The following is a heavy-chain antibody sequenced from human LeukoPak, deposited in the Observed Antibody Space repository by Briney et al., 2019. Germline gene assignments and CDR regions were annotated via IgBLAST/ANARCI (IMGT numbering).Heavy chain of an antibody. J-gene: IGHJ4*01. CDR3: AREGRSSTPGY. Sequence: NPSETLSLTCTVSGASIRSYYWSWIWQPAGKKLEWIGRISSGGNTDYNPSLRSRLTMSVDTSKNQFSLKLNSVTAADTAVYYCAREGRSSTPGYWGQGTLVTVSS. CDR1: GASIRSYY. CDR2: ISSGGNT. V-gene: IGHV4-4*07. D-gene: IGHD2-15*01.